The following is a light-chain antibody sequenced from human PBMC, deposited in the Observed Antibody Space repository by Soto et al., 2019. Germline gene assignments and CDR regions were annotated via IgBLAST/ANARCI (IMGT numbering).Light chain of an antibody. CDR3: QQSYSTPLT. CDR1: QSISSY. Sequence: DIQMTQSPSTLSGSVGDRFTISCRASQSISSYLNWYQQKPGKAPKLLIYAASSLQSGVPSRFSGSGSGTDFTLTISSLQPEDFATYYCQQSYSTPLTFGGGTKVDIK. V-gene: IGKV1-39*01. J-gene: IGKJ4*01. CDR2: AAS.